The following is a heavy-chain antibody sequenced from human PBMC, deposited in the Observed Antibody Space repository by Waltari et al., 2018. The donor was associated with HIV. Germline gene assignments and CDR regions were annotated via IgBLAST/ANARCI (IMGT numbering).Heavy chain of an antibody. CDR3: AKEGIIVITDAFDI. V-gene: IGHV3-23*01. D-gene: IGHD3-22*01. J-gene: IGHJ3*02. Sequence: EVQLLESGGDLVQPGGSLRLSCAASGFTFSNYAMSWVRQAPGKGLELVSSISGSGCSTYYADAVKGRFTVSRDNSKDTLFLQMNSLRAEDTALYYCAKEGIIVITDAFDIWGQGTMVIVSS. CDR2: ISGSGCST. CDR1: GFTFSNYA.